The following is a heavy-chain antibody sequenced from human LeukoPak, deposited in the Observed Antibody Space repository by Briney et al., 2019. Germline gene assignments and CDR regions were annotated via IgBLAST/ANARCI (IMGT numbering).Heavy chain of an antibody. Sequence: ASVKVSCKASGYTFTSYYMHWVRQAPGQGLEWMGIINPSGGSTSYAQKFQGRATMTRDTSTSTVYMELSSLRSEDTAVYYCARVGSPRGYYYYMDVWGKGTTVTVSS. CDR1: GYTFTSYY. J-gene: IGHJ6*03. CDR3: ARVGSPRGYYYYMDV. CDR2: INPSGGST. V-gene: IGHV1-46*01.